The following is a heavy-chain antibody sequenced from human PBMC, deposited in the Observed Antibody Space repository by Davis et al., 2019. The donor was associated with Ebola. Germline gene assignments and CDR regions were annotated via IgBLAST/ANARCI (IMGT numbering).Heavy chain of an antibody. Sequence: GESLKISCAASGFTFSDYYMSWIRQAPGKGLEWVSYISSSGSTIYYADSVKGRFTISRDNAKNSLYLQMNSLRAEDTALYYCARGRRRELSFFDYWGQGTLVTVSS. V-gene: IGHV3-11*01. CDR3: ARGRRRELSFFDY. CDR2: ISSSGSTI. CDR1: GFTFSDYY. D-gene: IGHD1-26*01. J-gene: IGHJ4*02.